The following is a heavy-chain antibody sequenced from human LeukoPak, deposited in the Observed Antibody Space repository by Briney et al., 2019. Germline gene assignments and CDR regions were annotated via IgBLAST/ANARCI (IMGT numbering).Heavy chain of an antibody. Sequence: PGGSLRLSCAASGFTFSNYAMSWVRQAPGKGLEWVSGISGSGGSTYYVDSVKGRFTISRDYSKNTLYLQMNSLRAEDTAVYYCAKEDIVLGDRFDYWGQGTLVTVSS. CDR2: ISGSGGST. D-gene: IGHD2-8*01. CDR1: GFTFSNYA. CDR3: AKEDIVLGDRFDY. J-gene: IGHJ4*02. V-gene: IGHV3-23*01.